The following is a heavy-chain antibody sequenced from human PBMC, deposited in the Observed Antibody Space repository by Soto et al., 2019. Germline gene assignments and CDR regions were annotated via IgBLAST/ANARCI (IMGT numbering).Heavy chain of an antibody. V-gene: IGHV3-7*01. CDR1: GFNFNSYW. D-gene: IGHD2-15*01. Sequence: EVQLVESGGGLVQPVGSLRLSCAASGFNFNSYWMSWIRQAPGKGLEWVANIKQDGREKHYVDSVKGRFTISRDNAKNSVYLQMNSVRDEDSAVYSCTRDEAAAKDWGQGTLVTVSS. J-gene: IGHJ4*02. CDR2: IKQDGREK. CDR3: TRDEAAAKD.